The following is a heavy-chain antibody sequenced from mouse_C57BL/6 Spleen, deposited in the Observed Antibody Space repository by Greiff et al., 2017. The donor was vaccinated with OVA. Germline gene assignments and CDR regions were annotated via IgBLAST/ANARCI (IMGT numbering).Heavy chain of an antibody. V-gene: IGHV1-53*01. Sequence: VQLQQPGTELVKPGASVKLSCKASGYTFTSYWMHWVQQRPGQGLEWIGNINPSNGGTNSNEKFKSKATLTVDKSSSPAYMQLSSLTSEDSAVYDCARRSDGYYWYFDVWGTGTTVTVSS. D-gene: IGHD2-3*01. CDR1: GYTFTSYW. CDR3: ARRSDGYYWYFDV. J-gene: IGHJ1*03. CDR2: INPSNGGT.